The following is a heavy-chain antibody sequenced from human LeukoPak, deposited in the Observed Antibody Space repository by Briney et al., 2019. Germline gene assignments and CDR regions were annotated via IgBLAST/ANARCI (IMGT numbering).Heavy chain of an antibody. D-gene: IGHD6-13*01. Sequence: GGSLRLSCAASGFTFSNYAMSWVRQAPGKGLEWVSAISGSGGSTYYSDSVKGRFTISRDNSRNTLYLQMNSLRAEDAAVYYCARDPTHYSNSLQYFQNWGQGALVTVSS. V-gene: IGHV3-23*01. CDR1: GFTFSNYA. J-gene: IGHJ1*01. CDR3: ARDPTHYSNSLQYFQN. CDR2: ISGSGGST.